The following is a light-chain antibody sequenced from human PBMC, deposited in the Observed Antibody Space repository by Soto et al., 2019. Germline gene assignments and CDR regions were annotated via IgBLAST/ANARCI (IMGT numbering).Light chain of an antibody. J-gene: IGLJ1*01. Sequence: QSALTQPASVSGSPGQSITISCTGTSSDVGIYNLVSWYQQHPGKAPKVLIYEVNKRPSGVSNRFSGSKSGNTASLTISGLQGEDEADYYCCSYAGKSTRSGFGTGTKLTVL. CDR3: CSYAGKSTRSG. CDR1: SSDVGIYNL. V-gene: IGLV2-23*02. CDR2: EVN.